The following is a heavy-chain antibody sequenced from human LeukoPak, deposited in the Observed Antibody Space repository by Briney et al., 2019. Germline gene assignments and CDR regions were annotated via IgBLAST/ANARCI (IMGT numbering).Heavy chain of an antibody. Sequence: ASVKVSCKASGYTFTSYDINWVRQATGQGPEWMGWMNPNSGNTGYAQKFQGRVTMTRNTSISTAYMELSSLRSEDTAVYYCARDPKAMYDILTGYGYYYGMDVWGQGTTVTVSS. CDR1: GYTFTSYD. CDR2: MNPNSGNT. CDR3: ARDPKAMYDILTGYGYYYGMDV. J-gene: IGHJ6*02. D-gene: IGHD3-9*01. V-gene: IGHV1-8*01.